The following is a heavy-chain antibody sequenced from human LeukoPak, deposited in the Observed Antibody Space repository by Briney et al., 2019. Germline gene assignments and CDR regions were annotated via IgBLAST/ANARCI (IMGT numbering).Heavy chain of an antibody. J-gene: IGHJ5*02. D-gene: IGHD3-16*01. V-gene: IGHV3-23*01. CDR3: AKGRYLCFGHTNWFDP. CDR1: GFNFRIYT. CDR2: ISGSGGST. Sequence: PGGSLRLSCTTSGFNFRIYTMTWVRQAPGRGLEWVSAISGSGGSTFYADSVKGRFTISRDNSKNTLYLKMNSLRAEDTAVYYCAKGRYLCFGHTNWFDPWGQGTLVTVSS.